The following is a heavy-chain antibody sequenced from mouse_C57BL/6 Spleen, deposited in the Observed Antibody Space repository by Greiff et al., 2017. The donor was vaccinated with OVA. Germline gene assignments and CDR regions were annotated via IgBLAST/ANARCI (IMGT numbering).Heavy chain of an antibody. CDR2: INPNNGGT. J-gene: IGHJ4*01. Sequence: EVQLQQSGPELVKPGASVKIPCKASGYTFTDYNMDWVKQSHGKSLEWIGDINPNNGGTIYNQKFKGKATLTVDKSSSTAYMELRSLTSEDTAVYYCARRGAQATGYAMDYWGQGTSVTVSS. D-gene: IGHD3-2*02. CDR1: GYTFTDYN. CDR3: ARRGAQATGYAMDY. V-gene: IGHV1-18*01.